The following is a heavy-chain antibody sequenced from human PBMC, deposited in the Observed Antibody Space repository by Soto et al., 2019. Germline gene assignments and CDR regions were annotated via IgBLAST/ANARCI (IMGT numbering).Heavy chain of an antibody. CDR2: IYPGDSDT. D-gene: IGHD3-3*01. CDR3: ARRSAQITIFGVVPGYYGMDV. V-gene: IGHV5-51*01. CDR1: GYSFTSYW. J-gene: IGHJ6*02. Sequence: GESLKISCKGSGYSFTSYWIGWVRQMPGKGLEWMGIIYPGDSDTRYSPSFQGQVTISADKSISTAYLRWSSLKASDTAMYYCARRSAQITIFGVVPGYYGMDVWGQGTTVTVSS.